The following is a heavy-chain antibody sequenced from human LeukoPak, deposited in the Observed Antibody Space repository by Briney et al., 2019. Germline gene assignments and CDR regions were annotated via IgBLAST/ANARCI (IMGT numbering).Heavy chain of an antibody. CDR2: IKQDGSEK. CDR3: ARDRALYDSSGFYYTEDDY. D-gene: IGHD3-22*01. V-gene: IGHV3-7*01. J-gene: IGHJ4*02. CDR1: GFTFSTYW. Sequence: GGSLRLSCAASGFTFSTYWMSWVRQAPGKGLEWVANIKQDGSEKYYVDSVRGRFTISRDNAKNSLYLQMNSLRVEDTAVYYCARDRALYDSSGFYYTEDDYWGQGTLVAVSS.